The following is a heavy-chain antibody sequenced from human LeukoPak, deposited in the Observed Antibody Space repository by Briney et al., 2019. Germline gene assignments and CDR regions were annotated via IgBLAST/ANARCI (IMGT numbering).Heavy chain of an antibody. CDR1: GFTFSTYV. Sequence: GSLRLSCAASGFTFSTYVMNWVRQAPGKGLEWVSHITTGDSTYYPDSVKGRFTVSRDSSKNTLYLQMNSLRAEDTAVYYCAKDQYCTSTSCYVGYWGQGTLVTVSS. V-gene: IGHV3-23*01. D-gene: IGHD2-2*01. CDR2: ITTGDST. J-gene: IGHJ4*02. CDR3: AKDQYCTSTSCYVGY.